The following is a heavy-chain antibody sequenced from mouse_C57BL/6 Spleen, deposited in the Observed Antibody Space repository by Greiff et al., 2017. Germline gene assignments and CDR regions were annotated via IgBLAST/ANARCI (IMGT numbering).Heavy chain of an antibody. CDR1: GYSFTSYY. D-gene: IGHD1-1*01. V-gene: IGHV1-66*01. Sequence: QVQLKQSGPELVKPGASVKISCKASGYSFTSYYIHWVKQRPGQGLEWIGWIYPGSGNTKYNEKFKGKATLTADTSSSTAYMQLSSLTSEDSAVYYCARGGYYGSTFDYWGQGTTLTVSS. CDR3: ARGGYYGSTFDY. J-gene: IGHJ2*01. CDR2: IYPGSGNT.